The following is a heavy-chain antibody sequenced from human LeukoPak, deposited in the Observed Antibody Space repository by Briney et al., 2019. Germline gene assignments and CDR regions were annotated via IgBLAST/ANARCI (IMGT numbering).Heavy chain of an antibody. CDR2: IYYSGST. J-gene: IGHJ4*02. CDR3: ARVWATYGSGSSALN. V-gene: IGHV4-39*07. D-gene: IGHD3-10*01. Sequence: SETLSLTCTVSGGSISSSSYYWGWIRQPPGKGLEWIGSIYYSGSTYYNPSLKSRVTISVDTSKNQFSLKLSSVTAADTAVYYCARVWATYGSGSSALNWGQGTLVTVSS. CDR1: GGSISSSSYY.